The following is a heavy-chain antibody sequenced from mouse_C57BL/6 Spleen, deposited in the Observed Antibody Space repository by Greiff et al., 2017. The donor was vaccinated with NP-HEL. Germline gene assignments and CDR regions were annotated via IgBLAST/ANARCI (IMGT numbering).Heavy chain of an antibody. CDR1: GFTFSSYA. J-gene: IGHJ3*01. CDR2: ISSGGDYI. CDR3: TRGYGNSFAY. V-gene: IGHV5-9-1*02. D-gene: IGHD2-1*01. Sequence: EVQVVESGEGLVKPGGSLKLSCAASGFTFSSYAMSWVRQTPEKRLEWVAYISSGGDYIYYADTVKGRFTISRDNARNTLYLQMSSLKSEDTAMYYCTRGYGNSFAYWGQGTLVTVSA.